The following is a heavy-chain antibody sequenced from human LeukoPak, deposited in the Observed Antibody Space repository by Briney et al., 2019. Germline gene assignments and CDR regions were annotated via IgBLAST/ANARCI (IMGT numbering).Heavy chain of an antibody. V-gene: IGHV1-2*02. CDR1: GYTFTGYY. CDR2: INPNSGGT. CDR3: ARGAAYCSSTSCYDYSNYVGDY. D-gene: IGHD2-2*01. Sequence: ASVKVSCKASGYTFTGYYMHWVRQAPGQGLEWMGWINPNSGGTNYAQKFQGRVTITRDTSISTAYMELSRLRSDDTAVYYCARGAAYCSSTSCYDYSNYVGDYWGQGTLVTVSS. J-gene: IGHJ4*02.